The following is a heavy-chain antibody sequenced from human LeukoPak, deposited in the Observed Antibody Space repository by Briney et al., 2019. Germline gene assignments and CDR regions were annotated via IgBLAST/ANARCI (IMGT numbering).Heavy chain of an antibody. CDR1: GFTFRSYV. CDR2: ISWNSGSI. D-gene: IGHD1-14*01. J-gene: IGHJ4*02. Sequence: GGSLRLSCTASGFTFRSYVFSWVRQAPGKGLEWVSGISWNSGSIGYADSVKGRFTISRDNAKNSLYLQMNSLRAEDTALYYCAKDIATGNRLYYFDYWGQGTLVTVSS. V-gene: IGHV3-9*01. CDR3: AKDIATGNRLYYFDY.